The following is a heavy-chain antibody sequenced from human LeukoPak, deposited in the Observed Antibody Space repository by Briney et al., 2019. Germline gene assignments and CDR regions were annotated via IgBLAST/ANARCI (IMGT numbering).Heavy chain of an antibody. CDR1: GYTFTGYY. J-gene: IGHJ4*02. CDR2: INPNSGGT. CDR3: ARGEALPSPDLDY. V-gene: IGHV1-2*02. Sequence: EASVKVSCKASGYTFTGYYMHWVRQAPGQGLEWMGWINPNSGGTNYAQKFQGRVTMTRDTSISTAYMELSRLRSDDTAVYYCARGEALPSPDLDYWGQGTLVTVSS. D-gene: IGHD3-3*02.